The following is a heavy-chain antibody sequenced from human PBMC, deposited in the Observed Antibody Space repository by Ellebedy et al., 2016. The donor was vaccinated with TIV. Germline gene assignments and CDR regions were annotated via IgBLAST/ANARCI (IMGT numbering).Heavy chain of an antibody. V-gene: IGHV3-74*01. CDR2: IKSDGSGT. J-gene: IGHJ5*02. CDR3: ARDRGDYSISGP. CDR1: GFTFGRYW. D-gene: IGHD4-11*01. Sequence: HTGGSLRLXCVASGFTFGRYWMHWVRQAPGNKLVWVSRIKSDGSGTTYADSVKGRFTTSRDNARSTLYLQMNSLRGEDTAVYFCARDRGDYSISGPWGQGTLVTVSS.